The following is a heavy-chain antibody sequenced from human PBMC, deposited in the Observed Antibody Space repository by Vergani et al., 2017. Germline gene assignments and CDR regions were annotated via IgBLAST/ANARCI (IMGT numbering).Heavy chain of an antibody. CDR1: GGTFSSYA. CDR2: IIPIFGTA. CDR3: ASLPAYDFWSGYHQEY. J-gene: IGHJ4*02. Sequence: QVQLVQSGAEVKKPGSSVKVSCKASGGTFSSYAISWVRQAPGQGLEWMGGIIPIFGTANYAQKFQGRVTITADESTSTAYMELSSLRSEDTAVYYCASLPAYDFWSGYHQEYWGQGTLVTVSS. V-gene: IGHV1-69*01. D-gene: IGHD3-3*01.